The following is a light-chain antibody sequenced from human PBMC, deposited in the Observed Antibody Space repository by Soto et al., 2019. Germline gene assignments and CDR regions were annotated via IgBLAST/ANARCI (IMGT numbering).Light chain of an antibody. CDR2: EVS. CDR3: SSYTSSSIDYV. J-gene: IGLJ1*01. Sequence: QSALTQPASVSGSPGQSITISCTGTSSDVGGYNYVSWYQQHPGKAPKLMIYEVSNRPSGVSHRFSCSKSGNTASLTISGLQAEDEAHYYCSSYTSSSIDYVFGTGTKLTVL. V-gene: IGLV2-14*01. CDR1: SSDVGGYNY.